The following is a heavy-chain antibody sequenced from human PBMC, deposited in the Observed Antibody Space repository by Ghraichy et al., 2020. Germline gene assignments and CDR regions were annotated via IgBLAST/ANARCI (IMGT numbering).Heavy chain of an antibody. V-gene: IGHV3-53*01. Sequence: GESLNISCAASGFTVSSNYMSWVRQAPGKGLEWVSVIYSGGSTYYADSVKGRFTISRDNSKNTLYLQMNSLRAEDTAVYYCARDSNYDFWSGYNGMDVWGQGTTVTVSS. CDR1: GFTVSSNY. D-gene: IGHD3-3*01. CDR3: ARDSNYDFWSGYNGMDV. J-gene: IGHJ6*02. CDR2: IYSGGST.